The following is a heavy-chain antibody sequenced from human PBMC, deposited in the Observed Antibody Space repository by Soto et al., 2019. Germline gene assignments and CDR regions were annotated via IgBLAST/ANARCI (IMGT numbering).Heavy chain of an antibody. CDR1: GYTFTSYG. V-gene: IGHV1-18*01. D-gene: IGHD3-10*01. CDR3: ARNLWFGTYYYYGMDV. J-gene: IGHJ6*02. Sequence: ASVKVSCKASGYTFTSYGISWVRQAPGQGLEWMGWISAYNGNTNYAQKLQGRVTMTTDTSTSTAYMGLRSLRSDDTAVYYCARNLWFGTYYYYGMDVWGQGTTVTVSS. CDR2: ISAYNGNT.